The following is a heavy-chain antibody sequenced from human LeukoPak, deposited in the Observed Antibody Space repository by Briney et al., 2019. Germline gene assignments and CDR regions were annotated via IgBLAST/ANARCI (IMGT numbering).Heavy chain of an antibody. CDR1: GVTFSSYW. CDR2: IKQDGSEK. CDR3: AREGGRAYYDFWSGYYSAAFDI. Sequence: PGGSLRLSCAASGVTFSSYWMSWVRQAPGKGLEWVANIKQDGSEKYYVDSVKGRFTISRDNAKNSLYLQMNSLRAEDTAVYYCAREGGRAYYDFWSGYYSAAFDIWGQGTMVTVSS. J-gene: IGHJ3*02. D-gene: IGHD3-3*01. V-gene: IGHV3-7*01.